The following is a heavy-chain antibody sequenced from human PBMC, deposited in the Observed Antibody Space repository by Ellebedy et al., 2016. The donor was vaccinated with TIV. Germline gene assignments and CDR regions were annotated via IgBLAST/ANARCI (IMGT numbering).Heavy chain of an antibody. CDR2: IYSGGST. Sequence: GGSLRLXXAASGFTVSSNYMSWVRQAPGKGLEWVSVIYSGGSTYYADSVKGRFTISRDNSKNTLYLQMNSLRAEDTAVYYCASEDIAVAGTGEDYYGMDVWGQGTTVTVSS. D-gene: IGHD6-19*01. CDR1: GFTVSSNY. V-gene: IGHV3-66*01. J-gene: IGHJ6*02. CDR3: ASEDIAVAGTGEDYYGMDV.